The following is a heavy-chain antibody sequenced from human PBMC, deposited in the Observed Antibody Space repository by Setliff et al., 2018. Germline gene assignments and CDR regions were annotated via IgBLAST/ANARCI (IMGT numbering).Heavy chain of an antibody. J-gene: IGHJ4*02. CDR1: GGSISSSNW. D-gene: IGHD3-3*01. Sequence: SETLSLTCAVSGGSISSSNWWSWVRQPPGKGLEWIGEIYHSGSTNYNPSLKSRVTISVDKSKNQFSLKLSSVTAADTAVYYCARRVDYDFWSGHTDYWGQGTLVTVSS. CDR2: IYHSGST. CDR3: ARRVDYDFWSGHTDY. V-gene: IGHV4-4*02.